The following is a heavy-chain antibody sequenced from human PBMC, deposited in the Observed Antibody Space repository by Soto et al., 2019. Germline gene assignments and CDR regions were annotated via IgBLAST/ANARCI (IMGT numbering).Heavy chain of an antibody. V-gene: IGHV3-30*04. D-gene: IGHD6-13*01. J-gene: IGHJ4*02. CDR3: AREGQPAAGTTPHN. Sequence: GSLRLSCAASGFNFSSYAMHWVRQAPGKGLEWVAVISYDGGKEYYADSVKGRFTISRDNSKNTLYVEMNSLSAEDTAVYYCAREGQPAAGTTPHNGGQGTLVTVSS. CDR1: GFNFSSYA. CDR2: ISYDGGKE.